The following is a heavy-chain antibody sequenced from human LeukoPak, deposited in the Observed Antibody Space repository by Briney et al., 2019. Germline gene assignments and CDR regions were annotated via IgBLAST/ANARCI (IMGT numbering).Heavy chain of an antibody. CDR3: ARTTEGGYTYGYLYYYCMDV. Sequence: SETLCLTCTVSGGSISSYYWSWIRQPPGKGLEWIGYIHYRGSTNYNPSLKSRVTISVDTSKNQFSLKLSSVTAADTAVYYCARTTEGGYTYGYLYYYCMDVWGKGTTVTISS. CDR2: IHYRGST. CDR1: GGSISSYY. V-gene: IGHV4-59*01. J-gene: IGHJ6*03. D-gene: IGHD5-18*01.